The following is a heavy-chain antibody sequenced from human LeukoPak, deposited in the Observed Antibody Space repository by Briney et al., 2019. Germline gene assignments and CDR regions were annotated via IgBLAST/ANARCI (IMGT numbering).Heavy chain of an antibody. CDR2: INSDGSST. CDR3: ARSVLGYCSSTSCNSGHNAPMAV. V-gene: IGHV3-74*01. Sequence: GGSLRLSCAASGFTFSSYWMHWVRQAPGKGLVWVSRINSDGSSTSYADSVKGRFTISRDNAKNTLYLQMNSVRAEDTAVYYCARSVLGYCSSTSCNSGHNAPMAVWGKGTTVTVSS. J-gene: IGHJ6*03. D-gene: IGHD2-2*01. CDR1: GFTFSSYW.